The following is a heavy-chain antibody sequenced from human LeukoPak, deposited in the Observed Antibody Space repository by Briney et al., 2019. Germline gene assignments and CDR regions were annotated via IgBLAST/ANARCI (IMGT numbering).Heavy chain of an antibody. CDR3: TTVSLSTFYDILTDYRIGNDY. J-gene: IGHJ4*02. CDR1: GFTFSNAW. V-gene: IGHV3-15*01. Sequence: GGSLRLSCATSGFTFSNAWMSWVRQAPGKGLEWVGRIRSKTDGGTTDYAAPVKGRFTISRDDSKNTLYLQMNSLKTEDTAVYYCTTVSLSTFYDILTDYRIGNDYWGQGTLVTVSS. CDR2: IRSKTDGGTT. D-gene: IGHD3-9*01.